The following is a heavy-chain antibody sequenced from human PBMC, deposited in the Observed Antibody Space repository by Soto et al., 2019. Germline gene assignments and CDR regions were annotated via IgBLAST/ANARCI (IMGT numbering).Heavy chain of an antibody. Sequence: QVQLVESGGGVVQPGRSLRLSCAASGFTFSSYGMHWVRQAPGKGLEWVAVISYDGSNKYYADSVKGRFTISRDNSKNTLYLQMNSLRAEDTAVYYCAKDQEIQLWLGMGDYWGQGTLVTVSS. J-gene: IGHJ4*02. CDR1: GFTFSSYG. CDR3: AKDQEIQLWLGMGDY. CDR2: ISYDGSNK. V-gene: IGHV3-30*18. D-gene: IGHD5-18*01.